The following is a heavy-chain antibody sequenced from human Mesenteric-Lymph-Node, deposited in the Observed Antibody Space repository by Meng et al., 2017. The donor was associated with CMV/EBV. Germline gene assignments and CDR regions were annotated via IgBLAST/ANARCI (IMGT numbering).Heavy chain of an antibody. CDR3: AKTGFEAGRTGGLYYYYYDMDV. CDR1: EFTLSDYV. J-gene: IGHJ6*02. Sequence: GGSLRLSCAASEFTLSDYVMTWVRQAPGKGLELVSSIGGSGGGTFYAGSVEGRFTISRDNSENTLYLQVNSLRADDTAVYYCAKTGFEAGRTGGLYYYYYDMDVWGQGTTVTVSS. CDR2: IGGSGGGT. D-gene: IGHD1-1*01. V-gene: IGHV3-23*01.